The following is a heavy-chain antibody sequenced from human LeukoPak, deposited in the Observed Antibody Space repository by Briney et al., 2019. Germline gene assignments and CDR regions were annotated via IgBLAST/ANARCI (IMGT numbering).Heavy chain of an antibody. V-gene: IGHV3-23*01. CDR3: AKDQRSIAVAGYFDY. CDR1: GFTFSSYA. CDR2: ISGSGGST. Sequence: PGGSLRLSCAASGFTFSSYAMSWVRQAPGKGLEWVSAISGSGGSTYYADSVKGRFTVSRDNSKNTLYLQMNSLRAEDTAIYYCAKDQRSIAVAGYFDYWGQGTLVTVSS. J-gene: IGHJ4*02. D-gene: IGHD6-19*01.